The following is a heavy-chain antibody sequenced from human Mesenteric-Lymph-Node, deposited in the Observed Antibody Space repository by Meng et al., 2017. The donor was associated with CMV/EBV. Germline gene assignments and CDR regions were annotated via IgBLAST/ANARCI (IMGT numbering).Heavy chain of an antibody. CDR3: ARDHINVALGHTFDM. CDR1: LGSISRYS. J-gene: IGHJ3*02. CDR2: IYYTEST. Sequence: SETLSLTCTVSLGSISRYSWSWIRQSPTKGLEWIGYIYYTESTKYNPSLRSRVTISGDTSKNQISLKMTSVTSADTAVYYCARDHINVALGHTFDMWGQGAMVTV. V-gene: IGHV4-59*12. D-gene: IGHD2-21*01.